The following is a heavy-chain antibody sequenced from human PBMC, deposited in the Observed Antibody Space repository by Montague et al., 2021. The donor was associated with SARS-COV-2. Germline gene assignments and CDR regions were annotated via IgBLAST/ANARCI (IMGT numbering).Heavy chain of an antibody. CDR3: ARDLNDYVWGSYRYFDY. D-gene: IGHD3-16*02. J-gene: IGHJ4*02. CDR2: ISSSSYI. Sequence: SLRLSCAASGFTFSSYSMNWVRQAPGKGLEWVSSISSSSYIYYADSVTGRFTISRDNAKNSLYLQMNSLRAEDTAVYYCARDLNDYVWGSYRYFDYWGQGTLVTVSS. CDR1: GFTFSSYS. V-gene: IGHV3-21*01.